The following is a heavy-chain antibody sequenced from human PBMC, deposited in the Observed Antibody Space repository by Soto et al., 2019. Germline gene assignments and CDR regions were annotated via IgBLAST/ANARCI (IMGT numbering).Heavy chain of an antibody. D-gene: IGHD2-2*01. CDR1: GYTLTELS. CDR3: ATGRIDDVVVPAAKPLDY. CDR2: FDPEDGET. J-gene: IGHJ4*02. V-gene: IGHV1-24*01. Sequence: ASVKVSCKVSGYTLTELSMHWVRQAPGKGLEWMGGFDPEDGETIYAQKFQGRVTMTEDTSTDTAYMELSSLRSEDTAVYYCATGRIDDVVVPAAKPLDYWGQGTLVTVSS.